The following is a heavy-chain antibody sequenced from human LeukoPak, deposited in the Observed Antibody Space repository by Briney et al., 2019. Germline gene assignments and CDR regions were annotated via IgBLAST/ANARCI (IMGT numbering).Heavy chain of an antibody. Sequence: SETLSLTCTVSGGSISSYYWGWIRQPPGKGLEWIGYIYYSGSTNYNPSLKSRVTISVDTSKNQFSLKLSSVTAADTAVYYCARDRDGYYYGSGSYLNRYFDYWGQGTLVTVSS. CDR2: IYYSGST. D-gene: IGHD3-10*01. CDR1: GGSISSYY. J-gene: IGHJ4*02. V-gene: IGHV4-59*01. CDR3: ARDRDGYYYGSGSYLNRYFDY.